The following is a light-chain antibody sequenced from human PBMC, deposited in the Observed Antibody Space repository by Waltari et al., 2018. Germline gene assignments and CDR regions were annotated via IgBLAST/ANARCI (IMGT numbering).Light chain of an antibody. J-gene: IGLJ2*01. CDR3: LVWHSTTDHHGV. CDR1: NTGSNS. CDR2: YDS. Sequence: SYVVTQSPSVSVAPGETARNTCGGDNTGSNSVHWYQQRPGQAPVLVISYDSDRPSGIPGRFSGSNSGNTATLTISWVEADDEADYYCLVWHSTTDHHGVFGGGTKLTVL. V-gene: IGLV3-21*04.